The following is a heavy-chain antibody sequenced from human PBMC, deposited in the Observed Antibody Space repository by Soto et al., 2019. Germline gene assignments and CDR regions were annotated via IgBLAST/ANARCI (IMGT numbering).Heavy chain of an antibody. V-gene: IGHV4-59*01. CDR1: GGSINNYY. CDR3: ARMPYTGTNPPFDY. Sequence: SEPLSLTCTVSGGSINNYYWSWIRQSPGKGLEMIGYIYYTGTTIYDPSLQSRLSISVDTSNNQFSLKLTSVTAADTAVYYCARMPYTGTNPPFDYWGRGTLVTVSS. CDR2: IYYTGTT. D-gene: IGHD2-8*02. J-gene: IGHJ4*02.